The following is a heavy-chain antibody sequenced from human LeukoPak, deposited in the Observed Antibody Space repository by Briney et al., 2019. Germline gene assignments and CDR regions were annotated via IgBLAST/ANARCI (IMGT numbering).Heavy chain of an antibody. Sequence: SETLSLTCAVYGGSFSGYYWSWIRQPPGKGLEWIGEINHSESTNYNPSLKSRVTISVDTSKNQFSLKLSSVTAADTAVYYCARLRITMVRGAKGYGMGVWGKGTTVTVSS. CDR1: GGSFSGYY. CDR3: ARLRITMVRGAKGYGMGV. V-gene: IGHV4-34*01. J-gene: IGHJ6*04. D-gene: IGHD3-10*01. CDR2: INHSEST.